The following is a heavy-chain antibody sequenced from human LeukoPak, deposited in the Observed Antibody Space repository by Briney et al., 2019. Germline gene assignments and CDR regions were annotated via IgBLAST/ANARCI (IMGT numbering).Heavy chain of an antibody. J-gene: IGHJ5*02. CDR2: MKEDGSEK. V-gene: IGHV3-7*01. Sequence: GGPLRLSCAASGFSFSTYSMSWVRQAPGKGLEWVASMKEDGSEKYYVDSVKGRFTISRDNAKNSLYLQMNSLRAEDTAVYYCARNNLVRGSYSAYNWFDPWGQGTLVTVSS. D-gene: IGHD1-26*01. CDR3: ARNNLVRGSYSAYNWFDP. CDR1: GFSFSTYS.